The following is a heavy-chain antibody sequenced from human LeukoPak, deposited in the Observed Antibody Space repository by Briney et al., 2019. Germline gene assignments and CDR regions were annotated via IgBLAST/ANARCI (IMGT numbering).Heavy chain of an antibody. CDR2: FDPEDGET. CDR1: GYTLTELS. V-gene: IGHV1-24*01. J-gene: IGHJ6*02. CDR3: ATSDIVVVPAAIMDGMDV. Sequence: ASVKVSCKVSGYTLTELSMHWVRQAPGKGLEWVGGFDPEDGETIYAQKFQGRVTMTEDTSTDTAYTELSSLRSEDTAVYYCATSDIVVVPAAIMDGMDVWGQGTTVTVSS. D-gene: IGHD2-2*02.